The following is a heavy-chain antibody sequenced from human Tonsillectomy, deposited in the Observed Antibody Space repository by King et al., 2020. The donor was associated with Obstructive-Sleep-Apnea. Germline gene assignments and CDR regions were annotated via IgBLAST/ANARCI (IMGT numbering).Heavy chain of an antibody. J-gene: IGHJ4*02. CDR2: IDPIFGTP. Sequence: VQLVQSGAEVKKPGSSVKVSCKASGGTFSSYTYSWVRQAPGQGLEWMGGIDPIFGTPNYAQKFRGRVTFTASESTSTAYMELSSLRSEDTAIYYCARRRAYGDHGEYFDYWGQGTLVTVSS. CDR1: GGTFSSYT. D-gene: IGHD4-17*01. CDR3: ARRRAYGDHGEYFDY. V-gene: IGHV1-69*01.